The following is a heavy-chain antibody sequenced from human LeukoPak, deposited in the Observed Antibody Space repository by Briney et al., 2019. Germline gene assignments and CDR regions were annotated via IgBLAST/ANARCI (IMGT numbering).Heavy chain of an antibody. CDR1: RFTFSNYA. J-gene: IGHJ4*02. CDR2: ISSDGGST. Sequence: SGGSLRLSCSASRFTFSNYAMHWVRQAPGKGLEYVSAISSDGGSTYYADSVKGRFTISRDNSKNTLFLQMSSLRAEDTAIYCCVKDFYSGSGSRALGNYWGQGTLVTVSS. V-gene: IGHV3-64D*06. CDR3: VKDFYSGSGSRALGNY. D-gene: IGHD3-10*01.